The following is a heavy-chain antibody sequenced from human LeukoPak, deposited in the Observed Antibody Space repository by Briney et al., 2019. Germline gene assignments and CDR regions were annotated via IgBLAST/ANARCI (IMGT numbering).Heavy chain of an antibody. V-gene: IGHV5-51*01. CDR2: IYPVDSDA. CDR3: ARRTIAGTIGLYYFDH. Sequence: PGESLKISCKGSGYSFTTYWIGWVRQLPKKGLEWLGIIYPVDSDARYRPSVQGQVTISADKSISTAYLQWSSLKASDTAMYYCARRTIAGTIGLYYFDHWGQGTLVTVSS. CDR1: GYSFTTYW. D-gene: IGHD1-20*01. J-gene: IGHJ4*02.